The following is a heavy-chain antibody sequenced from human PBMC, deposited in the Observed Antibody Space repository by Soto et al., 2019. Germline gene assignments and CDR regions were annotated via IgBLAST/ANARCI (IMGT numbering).Heavy chain of an antibody. CDR3: ASLSNWCSVDGRLGV. V-gene: IGHV1-69*01. CDR1: GGTFTTYT. D-gene: IGHD5-12*01. J-gene: IGHJ4*03. CDR2: IMPLYAKP. Sequence: QVQLVQSGAEVKKPGSSVKVSCKASGGTFTTYTISWVRQAPGQGLEWMGGIMPLYAKPTYAQPFLGRLSITADEHASTNYMYLSMMSSEDTALYFCASLSNWCSVDGRLGVWGRGTVVSVSS.